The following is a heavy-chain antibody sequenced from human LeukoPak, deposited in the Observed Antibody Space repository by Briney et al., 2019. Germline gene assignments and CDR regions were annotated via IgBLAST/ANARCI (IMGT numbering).Heavy chain of an antibody. V-gene: IGHV4-34*12. J-gene: IGHJ4*02. CDR2: IIHSGRI. CDR1: GGSFSGHY. CDR3: ARLTYVLLWFGESYYFDY. Sequence: SETLSLTCGVYGGSFSGHYWSWIRQPPGKGLEWIGEIIHSGRINYNPSLKSRVTISIDTSKNQFSLRLSSVTAADTAVYYCARLTYVLLWFGESYYFDYWGQGTLVTVSS. D-gene: IGHD3-10*01.